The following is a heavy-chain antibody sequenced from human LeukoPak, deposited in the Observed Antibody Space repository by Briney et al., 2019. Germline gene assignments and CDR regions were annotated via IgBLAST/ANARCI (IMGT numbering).Heavy chain of an antibody. V-gene: IGHV3-21*01. CDR3: ASNRKYGDYVDY. J-gene: IGHJ4*02. D-gene: IGHD4-17*01. CDR1: GFTFSSYS. CDR2: ISSSSTYI. Sequence: GGSLRLSRAASGFTFSSYSMNWVRQAPGKGLEWVSSISSSSTYIYYADSVKGRFTISRDNAKNSLYLQMNSLRAEDTAVYYCASNRKYGDYVDYWGQGTLVTVSS.